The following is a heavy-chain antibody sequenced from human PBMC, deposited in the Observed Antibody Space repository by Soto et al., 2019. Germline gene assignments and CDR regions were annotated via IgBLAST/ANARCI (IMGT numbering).Heavy chain of an antibody. V-gene: IGHV3-53*04. D-gene: IGHD3-10*01. J-gene: IGHJ4*02. CDR1: GFTVSSNY. CDR3: ATWTKKTDVLLWLGAFDY. CDR2: IYSGGST. Sequence: TGGSLRLSCAASGFTVSSNYMSWVRQAPGKGLEWVSVIYSGGSTYYADSVKGRFTISRHNSKNTLYLQMNSLRAEDTAVYYCATWTKKTDVLLWLGAFDYWGQGTLVTVSS.